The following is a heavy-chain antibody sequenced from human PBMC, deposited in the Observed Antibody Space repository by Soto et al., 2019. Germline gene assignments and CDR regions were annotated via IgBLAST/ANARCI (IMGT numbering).Heavy chain of an antibody. J-gene: IGHJ6*04. V-gene: IGHV1-8*01. D-gene: IGHD4-17*01. CDR1: GYTFTRYD. CDR2: MNPNSGNT. CDR3: ARGGLRIYEDV. Sequence: GASVKVSCKASGYTFTRYDINWVRQATGQGHEWMGWMNPNSGNTGYAQKFQGRVTMTRNTSISTAYMDLTSLRSEDTPVYYCARGGLRIYEDVWGKGTTVTDAS.